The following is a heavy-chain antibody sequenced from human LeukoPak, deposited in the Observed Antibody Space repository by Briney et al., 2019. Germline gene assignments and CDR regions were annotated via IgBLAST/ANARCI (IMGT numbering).Heavy chain of an antibody. Sequence: GGSLRLSCAASGFTLSDAGMHWVRQAPGKGLEWVGRIKSKTDGRTTDYAAPVKGRSTISRDDSKNTLDLQMNSLKTEDTAVYYCTDFDYWGQGTLVTVSS. V-gene: IGHV3-15*01. CDR2: IKSKTDGRTT. CDR1: GFTLSDAG. CDR3: TDFDY. J-gene: IGHJ4*02.